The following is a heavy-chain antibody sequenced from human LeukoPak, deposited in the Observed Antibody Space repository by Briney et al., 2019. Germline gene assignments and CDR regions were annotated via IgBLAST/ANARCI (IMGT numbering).Heavy chain of an antibody. CDR1: GGTFSSYA. D-gene: IGHD4-17*01. CDR2: IIPIFGTA. J-gene: IGHJ4*02. V-gene: IGHV1-69*06. CDR3: ARGVDENGDYSSFDY. Sequence: SVKVSCKASGGTFSSYAISWVRQAPGQGLEWMGGIIPIFGTANYAQKFRGRVTITADKSTSTAYMELSSLRSEDTAVYYCARGVDENGDYSSFDYWGQGTLVTVSS.